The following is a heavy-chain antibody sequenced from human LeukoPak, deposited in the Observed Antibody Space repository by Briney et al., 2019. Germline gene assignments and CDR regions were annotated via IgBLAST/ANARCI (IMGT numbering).Heavy chain of an antibody. CDR2: ISSSGGNT. J-gene: IGHJ4*02. D-gene: IGHD5-12*01. CDR3: AKDRPTWPIDY. Sequence: GGSPRLSCTASGFTFSSYSMSWVRQAPGKGLEWVSSISSSGGNTYYPDSMKGRFTISRDNSKNTMYPQMNSLRAEDTAVYYCAKDRPTWPIDYWGQGTLVTVSS. V-gene: IGHV3-23*01. CDR1: GFTFSSYS.